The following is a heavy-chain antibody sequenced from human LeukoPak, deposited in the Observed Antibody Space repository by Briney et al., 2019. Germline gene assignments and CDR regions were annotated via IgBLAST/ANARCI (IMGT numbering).Heavy chain of an antibody. CDR2: FSGRGGST. CDR3: AKGTCGSGSYYYYYYGMDV. Sequence: PGGSLRLSCAPSVFTFTGYAMSWVGEAPGTGREGVSAFSGRGGSTYYTDSVKGRFTISRDNSKNTPYLQINSLRAEDTAVYYCAKGTCGSGSYYYYYYGMDVWGQGTTVTVSS. V-gene: IGHV3-23*01. D-gene: IGHD3-10*01. CDR1: VFTFTGYA. J-gene: IGHJ6*02.